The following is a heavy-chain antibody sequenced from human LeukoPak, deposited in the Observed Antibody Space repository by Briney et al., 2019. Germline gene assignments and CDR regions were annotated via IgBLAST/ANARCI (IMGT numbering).Heavy chain of an antibody. Sequence: PSETLSLTCTVSGGFIRDSGYYWGWIRQPPGKGLEWIGTVFYSGRTYYNSSLQSRVTISVGTSKNQFSLRLSSVTPADTAIYYCARLSNDYGDYEGHYWGQGTLVTVSP. CDR1: GGFIRDSGYY. CDR3: ARLSNDYGDYEGHY. V-gene: IGHV4-39*01. D-gene: IGHD4-17*01. CDR2: VFYSGRT. J-gene: IGHJ4*02.